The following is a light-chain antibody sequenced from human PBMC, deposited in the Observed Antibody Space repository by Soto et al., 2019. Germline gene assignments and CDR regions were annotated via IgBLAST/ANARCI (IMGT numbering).Light chain of an antibody. CDR1: SGDVGGYNY. Sequence: QSALTQPASVSGSPGQSITISCTGTSGDVGGYNYVSWYQQHPGKAPKVMIYDVTKRPSGVPDRFSGSKSGNTASLTVSALQAEDEADYYCSSYTDRKNLVFGTGTKVTVL. V-gene: IGLV2-8*01. CDR2: DVT. J-gene: IGLJ1*01. CDR3: SSYTDRKNLV.